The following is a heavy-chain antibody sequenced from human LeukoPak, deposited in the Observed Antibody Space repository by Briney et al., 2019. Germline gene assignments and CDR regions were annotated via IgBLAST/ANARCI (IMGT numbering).Heavy chain of an antibody. CDR3: ARKRTTGAFDI. CDR2: TYYRSKWYN. CDR1: GDSVSSNSGA. Sequence: SQTLSLTCAISGDSVSSNSGAWNWIGQSPSRGLEWLGRTYYRSKWYNDYAVSVKSRITINPDTSKNQFSLQLNSVTSEDTAVYYCARKRTTGAFDIWGQGTMVTVSS. V-gene: IGHV6-1*01. D-gene: IGHD1-1*01. J-gene: IGHJ3*02.